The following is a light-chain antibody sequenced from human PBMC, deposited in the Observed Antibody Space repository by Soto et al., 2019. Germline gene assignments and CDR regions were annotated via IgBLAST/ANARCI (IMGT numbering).Light chain of an antibody. CDR2: DAS. V-gene: IGKV1-33*01. J-gene: IGKJ3*01. CDR1: QDIFNY. Sequence: DIQMTQSPSSLSASVGDRVTITCQASQDIFNYLNWFQQKPGKAPKLLIYDASNMETGVPSRFSGSGSGTDFTFTISSLQPEDIATYYCQRYDNVPFTFGPGTKVEIK. CDR3: QRYDNVPFT.